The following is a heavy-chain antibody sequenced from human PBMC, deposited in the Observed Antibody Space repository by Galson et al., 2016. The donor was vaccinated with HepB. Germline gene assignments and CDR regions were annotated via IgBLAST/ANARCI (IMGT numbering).Heavy chain of an antibody. CDR2: IRDSGVVT. V-gene: IGHV3-23*01. J-gene: IGHJ6*02. CDR1: GFTFNIYA. CDR3: AKRGAAADTLPYYYALDF. D-gene: IGHD6-13*01. Sequence: SLRLSCGASGFTFNIYAMSWVRLAPGKGLEWVAAIRDSGVVTYYADSVKGRFTISRDNHKNTLYLQMNSLRAEDTAVYYCAKRGAAADTLPYYYALDFWGQGTTVTVSS.